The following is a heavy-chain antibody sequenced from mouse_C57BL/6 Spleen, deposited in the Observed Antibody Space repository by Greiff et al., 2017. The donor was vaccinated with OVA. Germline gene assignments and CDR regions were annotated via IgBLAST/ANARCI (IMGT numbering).Heavy chain of an antibody. D-gene: IGHD1-2*01. V-gene: IGHV14-2*01. CDR2: IDPEDGET. CDR1: GFNIKDYY. CDR3: ARWGTADY. J-gene: IGHJ2*01. Sequence: DVQLQESGAELVKPGASVKLSCTASGFNIKDYYMHWVKQRTEQGLEWIGRIDPEDGETKYAPQFQGKATITADTSSNTAYLQLSSLTSEDTAVYYCARWGTADYWGQGTTLTVSS.